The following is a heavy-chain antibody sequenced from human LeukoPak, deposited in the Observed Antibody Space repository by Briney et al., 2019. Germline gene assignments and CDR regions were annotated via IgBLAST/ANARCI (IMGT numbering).Heavy chain of an antibody. CDR2: IQQNGSEK. CDR1: GFTFSSYW. CDR3: ARSHVGALDY. J-gene: IGHJ4*02. Sequence: GGSLRLSCAASGFTFSSYWMIWVRQAPGRGLEWVANIQQNGSEKNYVDSVKGRFTISRDNAKNTLYLQMNSLRAEDTAVYYCARSHVGALDYWGQGTLVTVSS. D-gene: IGHD1-26*01. V-gene: IGHV3-7*01.